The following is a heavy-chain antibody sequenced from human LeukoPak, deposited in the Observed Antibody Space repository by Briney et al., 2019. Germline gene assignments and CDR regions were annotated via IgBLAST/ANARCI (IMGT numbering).Heavy chain of an antibody. CDR1: GFTFSSYS. J-gene: IGHJ3*02. V-gene: IGHV3-21*01. D-gene: IGHD3-22*01. CDR2: ISSSSSYI. CDR3: ARDGTWTYYYDSSGAADAFDI. Sequence: PGGSLRLSCAASGFTFSSYSMNWVRQAPGKGLEWVSSISSSSSYIYYADSVKGRFTISRDIAKNSLYLQMNSLRAEDTAVYYCARDGTWTYYYDSSGAADAFDIWGQGTMVTVSS.